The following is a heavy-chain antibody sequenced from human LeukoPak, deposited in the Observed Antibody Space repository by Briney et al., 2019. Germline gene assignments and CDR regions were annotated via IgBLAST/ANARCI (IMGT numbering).Heavy chain of an antibody. Sequence: SETLSLTCTVSGGSISSYYWSWIRQPPGKGLEWIGYIYYSGSTNYNPSLKSRVTISVDTSKNQFSLKLSSVTAADTAVYYCARDLVDFWSGSPYYFDYWGQGTLVTVSS. CDR2: IYYSGST. V-gene: IGHV4-59*01. CDR1: GGSISSYY. J-gene: IGHJ4*02. CDR3: ARDLVDFWSGSPYYFDY. D-gene: IGHD3-3*01.